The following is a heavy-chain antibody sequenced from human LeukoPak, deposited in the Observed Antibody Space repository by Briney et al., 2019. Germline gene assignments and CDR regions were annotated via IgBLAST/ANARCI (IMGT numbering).Heavy chain of an antibody. D-gene: IGHD5-18*01. CDR2: IRYDGSNK. Sequence: PGGSLRLSCAASGFTFSSYAMHWVRQAPGKGLEWVAFIRYDGSNKYYADSVKGRFTISRDNSKNTLYLQMNSLRAEDTAVYYCAKDGGYSYGRPIDYWGQGTLVTVSS. V-gene: IGHV3-30*02. J-gene: IGHJ4*02. CDR3: AKDGGYSYGRPIDY. CDR1: GFTFSSYA.